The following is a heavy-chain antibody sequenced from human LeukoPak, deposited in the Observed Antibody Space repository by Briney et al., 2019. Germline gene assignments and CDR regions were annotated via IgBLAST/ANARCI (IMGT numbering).Heavy chain of an antibody. Sequence: GGSLRLSCAASGFTFSSYEMNWVRQAPGKGLEWVSYISSSGSTIYYADSVKGRFTISRDNAKNSLYLQMNSLRAEDTAVYYCARTYGDYDAFDIWGRGTMVTVSP. V-gene: IGHV3-48*03. CDR3: ARTYGDYDAFDI. J-gene: IGHJ3*02. D-gene: IGHD4-17*01. CDR2: ISSSGSTI. CDR1: GFTFSSYE.